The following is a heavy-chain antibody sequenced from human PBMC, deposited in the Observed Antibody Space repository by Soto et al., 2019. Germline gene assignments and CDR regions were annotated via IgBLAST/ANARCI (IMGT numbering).Heavy chain of an antibody. Sequence: ASVKVSCKASGYTFTSYDINWVRQATGQGLEWMGWINPNGGGTNYAQKFQGWVTMTRDTSISTAYMELSRLRSDDTAVYYCARVKCSTSCYDRGWFDPWGQGTLVTVSS. CDR1: GYTFTSYD. V-gene: IGHV1-2*04. D-gene: IGHD2-2*01. J-gene: IGHJ5*02. CDR3: ARVKCSTSCYDRGWFDP. CDR2: INPNGGGT.